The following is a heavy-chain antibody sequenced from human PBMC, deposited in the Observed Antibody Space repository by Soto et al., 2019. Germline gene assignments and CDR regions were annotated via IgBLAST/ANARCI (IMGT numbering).Heavy chain of an antibody. Sequence: PSETVSLTCFVSGASISSTYWWSWVRQTPGKRLEWIGQIYHTGTTSYNPPLKNRVTISLDKSNNQFSLRLTSMTAADTAVYYCATLPPLLVVVMTDLPTWGQGTLVTVSS. CDR3: ATLPPLLVVVMTDLPT. D-gene: IGHD2-15*01. CDR2: IYHTGTT. V-gene: IGHV4-4*02. CDR1: GASISSTYW. J-gene: IGHJ5*02.